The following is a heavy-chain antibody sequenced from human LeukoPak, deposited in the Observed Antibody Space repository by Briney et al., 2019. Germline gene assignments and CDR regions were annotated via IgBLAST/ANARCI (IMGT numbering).Heavy chain of an antibody. CDR2: ISYDGSNK. Sequence: GRSLRLSCAASGFTFSSYGMHWVRQAPGKGLECVAVISYDGSNKYYTDSVKGRFTISRDNSKNTLYLQMNSLRAEDTAVYYCAKSGIEAAGSLVYFDYWGQGTLVTASS. D-gene: IGHD6-13*01. CDR1: GFTFSSYG. V-gene: IGHV3-30*18. J-gene: IGHJ4*02. CDR3: AKSGIEAAGSLVYFDY.